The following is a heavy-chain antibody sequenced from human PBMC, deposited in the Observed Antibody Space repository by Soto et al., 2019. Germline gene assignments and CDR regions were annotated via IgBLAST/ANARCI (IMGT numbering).Heavy chain of an antibody. V-gene: IGHV1-18*01. Sequence: QVQLVQSGAEVKKPGASVKVSCKASGYTFTSYGISWVRQAPGQGLEWMGWISAYNGNTNYAQKLQGRVTMTTDTSTSTAYMELRSLRSDDTAVYYCARVIRYYDFWSGGNWFDPWGQGTLVTVSS. J-gene: IGHJ5*02. CDR1: GYTFTSYG. CDR2: ISAYNGNT. D-gene: IGHD3-3*01. CDR3: ARVIRYYDFWSGGNWFDP.